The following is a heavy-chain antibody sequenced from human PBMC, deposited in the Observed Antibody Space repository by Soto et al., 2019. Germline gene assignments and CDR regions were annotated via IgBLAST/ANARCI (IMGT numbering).Heavy chain of an antibody. V-gene: IGHV3-21*01. J-gene: IGHJ4*02. CDR3: ARSVGYCGGDCYPNFDY. CDR1: GFTFSSYS. CDR2: ISSSSSYI. D-gene: IGHD2-21*02. Sequence: EVQLVESGGGLVKPGGSLRLSCAASGFTFSSYSMNWVRQAPGKGLEWVSSISSSSSYIYYADSVKGRFTISRDNAKNSLYLQMNSLRAEDTAVYYCARSVGYCGGDCYPNFDYWGQGTLVTVSS.